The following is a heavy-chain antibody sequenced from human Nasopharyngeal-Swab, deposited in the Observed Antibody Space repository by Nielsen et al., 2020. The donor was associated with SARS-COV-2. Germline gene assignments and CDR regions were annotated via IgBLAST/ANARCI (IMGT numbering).Heavy chain of an antibody. CDR3: TRTARAAAGWFDP. CDR2: IRSKANSYAT. D-gene: IGHD6-13*01. J-gene: IGHJ5*02. V-gene: IGHV3-73*01. CDR1: GFTFSGSA. Sequence: GESLKISCAASGFTFSGSAMHWVRQASGKGLEWVGLIRSKANSYATAYAASVKGRFTISRDDSKNTAYLQMNSLKTEDTAVYYCTRTARAAAGWFDPWGQGTLVTVSS.